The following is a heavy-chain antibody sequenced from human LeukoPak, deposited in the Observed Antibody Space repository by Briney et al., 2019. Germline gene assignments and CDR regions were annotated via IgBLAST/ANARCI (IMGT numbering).Heavy chain of an antibody. Sequence: SVTLSLTCTVSVVSISSSSYYWGWIRQPPGKGLEWIGSIYYSGSTYYNPSLKSRVTISVDTSKNQFSLKLSSVTAADTAVYYCARREPYYDISWGQGTLVTVSS. CDR2: IYYSGST. J-gene: IGHJ5*02. D-gene: IGHD3-9*01. CDR3: ARREPYYDIS. V-gene: IGHV4-39*01. CDR1: VVSISSSSYY.